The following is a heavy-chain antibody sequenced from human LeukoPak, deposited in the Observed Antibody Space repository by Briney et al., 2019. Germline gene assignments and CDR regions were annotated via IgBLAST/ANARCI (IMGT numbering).Heavy chain of an antibody. V-gene: IGHV3-30*04. Sequence: GGSLRLSCAASGFTFSTYPMHWVRQAPGKGLEWVAIISLDGRNKYYADSVKGRFTISRDNSKNTLYLQMNSLRAEDTAVYYCAREQDSSGYQDAFDIWGQGTMVTVSS. J-gene: IGHJ3*02. CDR3: AREQDSSGYQDAFDI. D-gene: IGHD3-22*01. CDR2: ISLDGRNK. CDR1: GFTFSTYP.